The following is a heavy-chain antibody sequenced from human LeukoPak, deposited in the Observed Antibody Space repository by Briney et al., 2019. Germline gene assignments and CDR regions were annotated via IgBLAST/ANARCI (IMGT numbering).Heavy chain of an antibody. CDR2: IDNSGTT. J-gene: IGHJ5*02. CDR1: GGSFSGYY. V-gene: IGHV4-34*01. CDR3: VRPPGIAAAWFDP. D-gene: IGHD6-13*01. Sequence: PSETLSLTCAVYGGSFSGYYWSWIRQPPGKGLEWIGSIDNSGTTYFNPSLKSRVTISVDTSKDQFSLKLSSVTAADTAVYFCVRPPGIAAAWFDPWGQGTLVTVSS.